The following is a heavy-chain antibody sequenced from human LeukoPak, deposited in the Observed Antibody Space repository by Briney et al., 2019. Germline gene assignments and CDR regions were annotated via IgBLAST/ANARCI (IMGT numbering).Heavy chain of an antibody. CDR2: TFYNGRT. V-gene: IGHV4-59*08. CDR1: GGSVSNNY. D-gene: IGHD3-16*01. J-gene: IGHJ6*02. CDR3: ASSLPLGDGAIMMSAYYYYGLDV. Sequence: PSETLSLTCTVSGGSVSNNYWTWIRQPPGKGLEWIGYTFYNGRTDYKPSLKSRVTMSLDMSKNQFSLKLRSVTAADTAVYYFASSLPLGDGAIMMSAYYYYGLDVWGPGTTVTVSS.